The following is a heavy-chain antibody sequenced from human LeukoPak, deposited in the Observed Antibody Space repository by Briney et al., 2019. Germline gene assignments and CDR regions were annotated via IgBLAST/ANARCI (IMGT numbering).Heavy chain of an antibody. D-gene: IGHD2-15*01. J-gene: IGHJ4*02. Sequence: ASVKVSCKASGYTFTGYYMHWVRQAPGQGLEWMGRINPNSGGTNYAQKFQGRVTMTRDTSISTAYMELSRLRSDDTAVYYCARGILVATLETYYWGQGTLVTVSS. CDR2: INPNSGGT. CDR1: GYTFTGYY. V-gene: IGHV1-2*06. CDR3: ARGILVATLETYY.